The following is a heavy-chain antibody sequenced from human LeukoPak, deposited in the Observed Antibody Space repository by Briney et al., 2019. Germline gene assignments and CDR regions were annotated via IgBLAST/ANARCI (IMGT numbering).Heavy chain of an antibody. CDR1: GGSISSYY. CDR2: IYTSGST. J-gene: IGHJ4*02. D-gene: IGHD3-22*01. V-gene: IGHV4-4*07. Sequence: SETLSLTCTVSGGSISSYYWSWIRQPAGKGLEWIGRIYTSGSTNYNPSLKSRVTMSVDTSKNQFSLKLSSVTAADTAVYYCARDGYYDSTGVDYFDYWGQGTLATVSS. CDR3: ARDGYYDSTGVDYFDY.